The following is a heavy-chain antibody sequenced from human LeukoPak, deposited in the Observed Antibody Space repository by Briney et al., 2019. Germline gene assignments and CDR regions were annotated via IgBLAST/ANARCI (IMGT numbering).Heavy chain of an antibody. CDR3: ARAPSWGANWFDP. CDR1: GFTFSSYE. CDR2: ISSSGSTI. V-gene: IGHV3-48*03. D-gene: IGHD3-16*01. Sequence: PGGSLRLSCAASGFTFSSYEMNWVRQAPGKGLEWVSYISSSGSTIYYADSVKGRFTISRDNAKNSLYLQMNSLRAEDTAVYYCARAPSWGANWFDPWGQGTLVTVSS. J-gene: IGHJ5*02.